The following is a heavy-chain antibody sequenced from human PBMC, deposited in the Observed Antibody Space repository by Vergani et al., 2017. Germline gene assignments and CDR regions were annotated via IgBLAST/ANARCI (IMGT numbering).Heavy chain of an antibody. CDR2: ISSDGSNK. V-gene: IGHV3-30*18. CDR3: VNGCYYDQSGLASFDY. Sequence: QVQLVESGGGVVQPGRSLRLSCETSGLMFNNYGMHWVRQAPGKGLEWVAVISSDGSNKHYADSVKGRFTISRDNSQNTLYLQMDSLTAEDTAIYFCVNGCYYDQSGLASFDYWGQGTLVTVSS. J-gene: IGHJ4*02. CDR1: GLMFNNYG. D-gene: IGHD3-22*01.